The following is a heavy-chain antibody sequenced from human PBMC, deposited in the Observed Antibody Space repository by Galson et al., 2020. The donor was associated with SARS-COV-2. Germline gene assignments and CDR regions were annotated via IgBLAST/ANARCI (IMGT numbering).Heavy chain of an antibody. CDR3: AHRPRHYGDLYYFDY. J-gene: IGHJ4*02. V-gene: IGHV2-5*01. CDR2: IYWDDK. CDR1: GFSLSTSGVG. D-gene: IGHD4-17*01. Sequence: KMSGPTLVKPTQTLTLTCTFSGFSLSTSGVGVGWIRQPPGKALEWLALIYWDDKRYSPSLKSRLTITKDTSKNQVVLTMTNMDPVDTATYYCAHRPRHYGDLYYFDYWGQGTLVTVSS.